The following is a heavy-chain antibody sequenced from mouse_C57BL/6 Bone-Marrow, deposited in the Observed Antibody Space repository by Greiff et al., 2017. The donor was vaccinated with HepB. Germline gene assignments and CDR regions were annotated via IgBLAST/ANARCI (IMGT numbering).Heavy chain of an antibody. CDR2: IDPSDSET. J-gene: IGHJ2*01. CDR3: ARGRGSRDVDY. Sequence: QVQLQQPGAELVRPGSSVQLSCKASGYSFTSYWMHWVKQRPIQGLEWIGNIDPSDSETHYNQKFKDKATLTVDKSSSTAYRQLSSLTSEDSAGYYWARGRGSRDVDYWGQGTTLTVSS. D-gene: IGHD3-3*01. V-gene: IGHV1-52*01. CDR1: GYSFTSYW.